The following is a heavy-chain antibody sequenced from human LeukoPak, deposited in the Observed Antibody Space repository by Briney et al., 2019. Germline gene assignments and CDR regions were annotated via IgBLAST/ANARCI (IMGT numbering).Heavy chain of an antibody. CDR2: IYYSGST. V-gene: IGHV4-59*01. D-gene: IGHD2-2*01. J-gene: IGHJ4*02. Sequence: PSETLSLTCTVSGGSISSYYWSWIRQPPGKGLEWIGYIYYSGSTNYNPSLKSRVTISVDTSKNQFSLKLSSVTAADTAVYYCASSRMVTSSTHFDYWGQGTLVTVSS. CDR3: ASSRMVTSSTHFDY. CDR1: GGSISSYY.